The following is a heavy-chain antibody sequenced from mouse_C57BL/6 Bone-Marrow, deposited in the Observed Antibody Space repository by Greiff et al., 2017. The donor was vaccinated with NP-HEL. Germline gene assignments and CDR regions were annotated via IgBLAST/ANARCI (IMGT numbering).Heavy chain of an antibody. Sequence: DVQLVESGGGLVQPGGSLKLSCAASGFTFSDYYMYWVRQTPEKRLEWVAYISNGGGSTYYPDTVKGRFTISRDNAKNTLYLQMSRLKSEDTAMYYCASLLFPEDYWGQGTSVTVSS. J-gene: IGHJ4*01. CDR2: ISNGGGST. V-gene: IGHV5-12*01. CDR1: GFTFSDYY. D-gene: IGHD1-1*01. CDR3: ASLLFPEDY.